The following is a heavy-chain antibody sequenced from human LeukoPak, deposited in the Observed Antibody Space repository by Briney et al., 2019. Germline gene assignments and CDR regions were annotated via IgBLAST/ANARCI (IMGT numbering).Heavy chain of an antibody. J-gene: IGHJ5*02. CDR1: GFTFSSYA. V-gene: IGHV3-30*04. Sequence: GGSLRLSCAASGFTFSSYAMHWVRQARGKGLEWVAVISYDGSNKYYADSVKGRFTISRDNSKNTLYLQMNSLRAEDTAVYYCARPVVPAASWFDPWGQGTLVTVSS. CDR3: ARPVVPAASWFDP. D-gene: IGHD2-2*01. CDR2: ISYDGSNK.